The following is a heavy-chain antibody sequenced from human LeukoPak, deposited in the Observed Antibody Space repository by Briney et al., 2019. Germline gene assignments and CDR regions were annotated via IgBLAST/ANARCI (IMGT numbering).Heavy chain of an antibody. J-gene: IGHJ4*02. CDR3: ARRRTTGTTGYFDY. V-gene: IGHV4-4*09. Sequence: SETLSLTCTVSGGPISTYYWSWIRQPPGKGLEWIGYIYTSESTNYNPSLRSRVTISVDTSKNQFSLMLSSVAAADAVFYYCARRRTTGTTGYFDYWGRGILVTVSS. CDR2: IYTSEST. D-gene: IGHD1-1*01. CDR1: GGPISTYY.